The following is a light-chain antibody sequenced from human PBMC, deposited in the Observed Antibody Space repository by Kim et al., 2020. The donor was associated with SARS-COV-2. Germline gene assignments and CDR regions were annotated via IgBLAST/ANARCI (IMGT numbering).Light chain of an antibody. CDR3: QSYDSGNPWV. CDR1: SGSIASDY. Sequence: KTVTISGPRSSGSIASDYVHWYQQRSGSAPTTVIYEDNQRPSGVPDRFSGSIDSSSNSASLTISGLKTEDEGDYYCQSYDSGNPWVFGGGTQLTVL. CDR2: EDN. V-gene: IGLV6-57*03. J-gene: IGLJ3*02.